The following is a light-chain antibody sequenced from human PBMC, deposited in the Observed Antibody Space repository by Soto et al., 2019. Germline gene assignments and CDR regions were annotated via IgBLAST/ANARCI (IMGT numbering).Light chain of an antibody. CDR1: SSDVGGYNY. CDR3: SSYTSSNSWV. Sequence: QSALTQPVSVSGSPGQSITISCTGTSSDVGGYNYVSWYQQHPGKAPELMIYEVSNRPSGISTRFSGSKSGNTASLTISGLQAEDEADYYCSSYTSSNSWVFGGGTKVTVL. CDR2: EVS. V-gene: IGLV2-14*01. J-gene: IGLJ3*02.